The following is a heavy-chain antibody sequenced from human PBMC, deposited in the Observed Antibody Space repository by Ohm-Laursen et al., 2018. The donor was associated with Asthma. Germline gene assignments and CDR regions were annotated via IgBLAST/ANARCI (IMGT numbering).Heavy chain of an antibody. J-gene: IGHJ3*01. V-gene: IGHV2-5*02. CDR1: AFSLTTRGVG. Sequence: TQTLTLTCTFSAFSLTTRGVGLAWIRQPPGKALEWLSFFYWDVDKRYSPSLESRITITKDISKNQVVLTMTNMDPVDTATYYCATRHTGTTDGDPFDVWGQGTLVTVSS. D-gene: IGHD1-1*01. CDR2: FYWDVDK. CDR3: ATRHTGTTDGDPFDV.